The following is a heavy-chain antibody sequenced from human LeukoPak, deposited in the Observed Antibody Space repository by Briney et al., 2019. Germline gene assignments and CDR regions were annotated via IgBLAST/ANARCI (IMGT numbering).Heavy chain of an antibody. CDR1: GFPFSTYD. CDR2: IRATDGSA. Sequence: PGGSLRLSCAASGFPFSTYDMTWVRQAPGKALEWFSPIRATDGSAYYADSVKGRFTISRDNSKNTLYLQMNSLRAEDTAKYYCAKGSCSSHICYYFYYMDVWGKGTTVTVSS. CDR3: AKGSCSSHICYYFYYMDV. D-gene: IGHD2-2*01. V-gene: IGHV3-23*01. J-gene: IGHJ6*03.